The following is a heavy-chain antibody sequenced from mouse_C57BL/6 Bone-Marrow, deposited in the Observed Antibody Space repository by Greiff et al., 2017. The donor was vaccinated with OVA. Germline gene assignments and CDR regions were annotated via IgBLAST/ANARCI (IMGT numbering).Heavy chain of an antibody. CDR2: IWRGGST. CDR1: GFSLTSYG. CDR3: ARNYYGSSLHFDY. Sequence: VQGVESGPGLVQPSQSLSITCTVSGFSLTSYGVHWVRQSPGKGLEWLGVIWRGGSTDYNAAFMSRLSITKDNSKSQVFFKMNSLQADDTAIYYCARNYYGSSLHFDYWGQGTTLTVSS. J-gene: IGHJ2*01. D-gene: IGHD1-1*01. V-gene: IGHV2-5*01.